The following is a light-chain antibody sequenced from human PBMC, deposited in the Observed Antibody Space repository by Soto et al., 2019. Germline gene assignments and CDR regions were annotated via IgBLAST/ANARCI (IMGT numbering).Light chain of an antibody. CDR2: DAS. Sequence: EIVLTQSTGTLSLSPGERATLSCRASQSVSSSYLAWYQQKPGQAPRLLIYDASSRATGIPDRFSGSGSGTDFTLTISRLEPEDFAVYYCQQYGSSSYTFGQGTKVEIK. CDR1: QSVSSSY. V-gene: IGKV3-20*01. CDR3: QQYGSSSYT. J-gene: IGKJ2*01.